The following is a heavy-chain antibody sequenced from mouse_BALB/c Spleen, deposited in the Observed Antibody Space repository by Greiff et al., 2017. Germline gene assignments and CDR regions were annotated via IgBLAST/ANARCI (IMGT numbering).Heavy chain of an antibody. J-gene: IGHJ2*01. Sequence: EVKVVESGGGLVQPGGSLKLSCAASGFTFSSYTMSWVRQTPEKRLEWVAYISNGGGSTYYPDTVKGRFTISRDNAKNTLYLQMSSLKSEDTAMYYCARHYDYDYWGQGTTLTVSS. CDR3: ARHYDYDY. D-gene: IGHD2-4*01. CDR2: ISNGGGST. CDR1: GFTFSSYT. V-gene: IGHV5-12-2*01.